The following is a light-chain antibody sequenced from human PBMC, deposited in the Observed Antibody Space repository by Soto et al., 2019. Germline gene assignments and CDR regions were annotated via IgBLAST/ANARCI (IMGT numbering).Light chain of an antibody. J-gene: IGKJ4*01. CDR2: GAS. V-gene: IGKV3-15*01. Sequence: EIVMTQSPATLSVSPGERATLSCRASQSVSSNLAWYQQKPGQAPRLLIYGASTRATGIPARFSGSGSGTELTLTLSSLQSEDFAVYYCQQYNNWPLTFGGGTKV. CDR1: QSVSSN. CDR3: QQYNNWPLT.